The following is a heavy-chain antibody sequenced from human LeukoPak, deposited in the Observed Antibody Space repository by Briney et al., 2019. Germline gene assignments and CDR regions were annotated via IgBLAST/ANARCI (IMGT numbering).Heavy chain of an antibody. CDR3: AREGYCSGGSCYSNWFDP. J-gene: IGHJ5*02. CDR1: GYTFTSYY. V-gene: IGHV1-69*13. CDR2: IIPIFGTA. D-gene: IGHD2-15*01. Sequence: ASVKVSCKASGYTFTSYYMHWVRQAPGQGLEWMGGIIPIFGTANYAQKFQGRVTITADESTSTAYMELSSLRSEDTAVYYCAREGYCSGGSCYSNWFDPWGQGTLVTVSS.